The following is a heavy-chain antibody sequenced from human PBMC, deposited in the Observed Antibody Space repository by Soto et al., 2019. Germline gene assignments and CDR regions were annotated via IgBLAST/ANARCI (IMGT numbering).Heavy chain of an antibody. CDR2: ITSSGSYI. D-gene: IGHD3-10*01. CDR3: ARDGEAHYGLDV. CDR1: GFTFSSYS. Sequence: KLGGSLRLSCAASGFTFSSYSINWVRQAPGKGLEWVSFITSSGSYIFYADSLKGRFTVSRDNAKNSVYLHMSSLRAEDTAVYYCARDGEAHYGLDVWGQGTTVTVSS. J-gene: IGHJ6*02. V-gene: IGHV3-21*01.